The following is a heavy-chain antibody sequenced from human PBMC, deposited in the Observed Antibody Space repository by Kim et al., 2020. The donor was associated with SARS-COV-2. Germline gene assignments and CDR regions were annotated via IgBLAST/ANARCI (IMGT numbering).Heavy chain of an antibody. Sequence: GGSLRLSCAASGFTFSSHGMHWVRQAPGKGLEWVALIWFDGSNKYYADSVKGRFTISRDNSKNTLYLQMNSLRAEDTAVYYCARANGGGYCGSSGCYPRIDYWGQGTLVTVSS. CDR3: ARANGGGYCGSSGCYPRIDY. D-gene: IGHD2-2*01. CDR1: GFTFSSHG. V-gene: IGHV3-33*01. CDR2: IWFDGSNK. J-gene: IGHJ4*02.